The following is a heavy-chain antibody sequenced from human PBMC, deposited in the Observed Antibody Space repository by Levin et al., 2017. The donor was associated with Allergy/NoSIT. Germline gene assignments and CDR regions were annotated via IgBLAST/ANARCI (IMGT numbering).Heavy chain of an antibody. CDR2: IIPIFGTA. Sequence: ASVKVSCKASGGTFSSYAISWVRQAPGQGLEWMGGIIPIFGTANYAQKFQGRVTITADESTSTAYMELSSLRSEDTAVYYCARGREDITTVVEDWYFDLWGRGTLVTVSS. CDR3: ARGREDITTVVEDWYFDL. D-gene: IGHD4-23*01. V-gene: IGHV1-69*13. CDR1: GGTFSSYA. J-gene: IGHJ2*01.